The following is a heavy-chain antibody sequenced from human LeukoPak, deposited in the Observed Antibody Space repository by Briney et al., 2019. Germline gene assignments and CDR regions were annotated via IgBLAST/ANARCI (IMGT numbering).Heavy chain of an antibody. Sequence: GGSLRLSCTAYGFTFGDYAMGWFRQAPGKVLEWVGFIRSKAYGGTTEYAASVKGRFTISRDDSQSIAYLQMNRLKTEDTAVYYCRSYYDILTGYYTIDYWGQGTLVTVSS. D-gene: IGHD3-9*01. CDR3: RSYYDILTGYYTIDY. CDR2: IRSKAYGGTT. CDR1: GFTFGDYA. J-gene: IGHJ4*02. V-gene: IGHV3-49*03.